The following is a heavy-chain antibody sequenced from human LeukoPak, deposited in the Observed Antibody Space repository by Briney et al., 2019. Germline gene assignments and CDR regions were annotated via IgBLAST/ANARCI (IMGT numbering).Heavy chain of an antibody. CDR1: GYTFTGYY. CDR3: ARLMSTATPEGP. D-gene: IGHD2-8*01. Sequence: ASVKVSCKASGYTFTGYYMHWVRQAPGQGLEWMGWINPNSGGTNYAQKFQGRVTMTRDTSINTAYMELSRLRSDDTAVYYCARLMSTATPEGPWGQGTLVTVSS. CDR2: INPNSGGT. V-gene: IGHV1-2*02. J-gene: IGHJ5*02.